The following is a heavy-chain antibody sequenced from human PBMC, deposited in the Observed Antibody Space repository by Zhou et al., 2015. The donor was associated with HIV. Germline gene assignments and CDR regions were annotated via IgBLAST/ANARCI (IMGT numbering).Heavy chain of an antibody. CDR1: GYTFSTFT. CDR2: INGGNGKT. D-gene: IGHD2-2*01. Sequence: QVQLVQSGAEAKKPGASVKVSCKASGYTFSTFTVHWVRQAPGQRLEWMGWINGGNGKTDIHRGSRDTSASTAYMELSSLRSEDTAVYYCARGRNLPAALGPDYWGQWNPGHRLL. J-gene: IGHJ4*02. CDR3: ARGRNLPAALGPDY. V-gene: IGHV1-3*01.